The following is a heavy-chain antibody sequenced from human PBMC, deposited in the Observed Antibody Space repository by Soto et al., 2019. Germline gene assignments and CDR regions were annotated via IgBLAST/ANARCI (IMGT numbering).Heavy chain of an antibody. CDR3: TRAISGGPFDY. D-gene: IGHD2-15*01. CDR2: ISRSSDHM. CDR1: GFTFSSYS. Sequence: PGGSLRLSCAASGFTFSSYSMDWVRQAPGKGLEWVSSISRSSDHMYYADSVRGRFTISRDNAKNSLFLQMNSLRAEDTAVYYCTRAISGGPFDYWGQGALVTVSS. J-gene: IGHJ4*02. V-gene: IGHV3-21*01.